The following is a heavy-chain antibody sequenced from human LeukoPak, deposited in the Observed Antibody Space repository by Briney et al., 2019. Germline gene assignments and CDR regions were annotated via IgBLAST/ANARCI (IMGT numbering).Heavy chain of an antibody. D-gene: IGHD3-22*01. J-gene: IGHJ4*02. Sequence: ASVKVSCKASGYTFTSYGISWVRQAPGQGLEWMGWISAYNGNTNYAQKLQGRVTMTTDTSTSTAYMELSSLRSEDTAVYYCATNYYDSSGYYSYFDYWGQGTLVTVSS. V-gene: IGHV1-18*01. CDR2: ISAYNGNT. CDR1: GYTFTSYG. CDR3: ATNYYDSSGYYSYFDY.